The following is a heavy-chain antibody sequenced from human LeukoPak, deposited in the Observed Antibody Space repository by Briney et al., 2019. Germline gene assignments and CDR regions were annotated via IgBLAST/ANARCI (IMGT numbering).Heavy chain of an antibody. CDR3: ARVVTFGALYYFDY. J-gene: IGHJ4*02. Sequence: SETLSLTCTVSGGSISSYYWSWIRQPAGKGLEWIGRIYTSGSTNYNPSLKRRVTMSVDTSKNQFSLKLSSVTAADTAVYYCARVVTFGALYYFDYWGQGTLVTVSS. D-gene: IGHD3/OR15-3a*01. CDR2: IYTSGST. V-gene: IGHV4-4*07. CDR1: GGSISSYY.